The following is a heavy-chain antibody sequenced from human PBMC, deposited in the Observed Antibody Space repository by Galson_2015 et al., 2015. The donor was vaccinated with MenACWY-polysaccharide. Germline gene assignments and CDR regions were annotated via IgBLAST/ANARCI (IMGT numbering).Heavy chain of an antibody. J-gene: IGHJ4*02. CDR2: TYYRSKWFN. CDR3: ARGTGGYDY. V-gene: IGHV6-1*01. D-gene: IGHD1-26*01. Sequence: CAISGDSVSDNSTAWNWIRQTPSRGLEWLGRTYYRSKWFNDYAVSVKSRITITPDTSKNQFSLQLNSVTPEDTAVYYRARGTGGYDYWGQGTLVTVSS. CDR1: GDSVSDNSTA.